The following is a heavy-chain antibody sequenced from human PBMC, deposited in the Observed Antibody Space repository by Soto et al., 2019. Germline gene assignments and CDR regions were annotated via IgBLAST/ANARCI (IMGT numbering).Heavy chain of an antibody. CDR3: ARGPKGDYDILTGYYPPFDY. Sequence: KQSQTLSLTCAVYGGSFSGYYWSWIRQPPGKGLEWIGEINHSGSTNYNPSLKSRVTISVDTSKNQFSLKLSSVTAADTAVYYCARGPKGDYDILTGYYPPFDYWGQGTLVTVSS. D-gene: IGHD3-9*01. CDR1: GGSFSGYY. CDR2: INHSGST. J-gene: IGHJ4*02. V-gene: IGHV4-34*01.